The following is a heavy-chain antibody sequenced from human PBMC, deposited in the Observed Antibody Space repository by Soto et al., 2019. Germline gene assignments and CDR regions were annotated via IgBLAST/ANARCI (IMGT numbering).Heavy chain of an antibody. D-gene: IGHD4-17*01. CDR2: IWYDGSNK. J-gene: IGHJ6*02. CDR3: AREGVGGLGYGDYYGMDV. CDR1: GFTFSSYG. Sequence: QVQLVESGGGVVQPGRSLRLSCAASGFTFSSYGMHWVRQAPGKGLEWVAVIWYDGSNKYYADSVKGRFTISRDNSKNSLSLQMNSLRAEDTAGYYCAREGVGGLGYGDYYGMDVWGQGTTVTVSS. V-gene: IGHV3-33*01.